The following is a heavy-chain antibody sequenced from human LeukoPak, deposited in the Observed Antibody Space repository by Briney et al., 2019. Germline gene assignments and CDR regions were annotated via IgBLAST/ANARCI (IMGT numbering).Heavy chain of an antibody. CDR2: VWANGNTK. D-gene: IGHD1-14*01. J-gene: IGHJ4*02. CDR3: TRDNANRAYDY. Sequence: GGSLRLSCAASGFTFSSYSMNWVRQAPGKGLEWVAVVWANGNTKYYADSVKGRFTISRDNSKSTLHLQIDSLRAEDTATYYCTRDNANRAYDYWGQGTLVTVSS. CDR1: GFTFSSYS. V-gene: IGHV3-33*08.